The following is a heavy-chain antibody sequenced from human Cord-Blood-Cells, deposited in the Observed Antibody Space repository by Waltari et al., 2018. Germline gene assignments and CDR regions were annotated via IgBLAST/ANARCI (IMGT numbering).Heavy chain of an antibody. CDR2: ISWNSGSI. D-gene: IGHD5-12*01. Sequence: EVQLVESGGGLVQPGRSLRLSCAASGFTFDDYAMHWVRQAPGKGLEWVSGISWNSGSIGYADSVKGRFTISRDNAKNSLYLQMNSLRAEDTALYYCAKVKGRSGYSGYDDYWGQGTLVTVSS. V-gene: IGHV3-9*01. CDR3: AKVKGRSGYSGYDDY. CDR1: GFTFDDYA. J-gene: IGHJ4*02.